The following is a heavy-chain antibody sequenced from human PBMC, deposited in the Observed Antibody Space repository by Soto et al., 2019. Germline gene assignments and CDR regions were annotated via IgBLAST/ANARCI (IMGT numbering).Heavy chain of an antibody. CDR3: AREHRSTSESLFDY. J-gene: IGHJ4*02. CDR1: GGSISSGGYY. CDR2: IYYSGST. Sequence: QVQLQESGPGLVKPSQTLSLTCTVSGGSISSGGYYWSWIRQHPGKGLEWIGYIYYSGSTYYNPSLKGRVTISVDTSKNQFALKLSSVTAADTAVYYCAREHRSTSESLFDYWGQGTLVTVSS. V-gene: IGHV4-31*03. D-gene: IGHD2-2*01.